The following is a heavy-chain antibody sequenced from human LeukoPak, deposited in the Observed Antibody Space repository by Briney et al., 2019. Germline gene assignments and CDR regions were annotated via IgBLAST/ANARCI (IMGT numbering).Heavy chain of an antibody. Sequence: GGSLRLSCAASGFTFSTYGMYWVRQAPGKGLEWVAVIWYDGSNKYYVDSVKGRFTISRDNSKNTLYLQMNSLRAEDTAVYYCARDRGALLGGYYFDYWGQGTLVTVSS. CDR2: IWYDGSNK. V-gene: IGHV3-33*01. CDR3: ARDRGALLGGYYFDY. D-gene: IGHD3-16*01. CDR1: GFTFSTYG. J-gene: IGHJ4*02.